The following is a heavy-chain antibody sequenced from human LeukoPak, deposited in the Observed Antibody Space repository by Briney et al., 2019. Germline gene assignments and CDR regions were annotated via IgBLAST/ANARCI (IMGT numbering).Heavy chain of an antibody. CDR3: ARGGGYDRFDY. J-gene: IGHJ4*02. V-gene: IGHV3-48*01. D-gene: IGHD5-12*01. Sequence: GGSLRLSCAASGFTFSSYSMNWVRQAPGKGLEWVSYISSSSSTIYYADSVKGRFTISRDNAKNSLYLQMNSLRAEDTAVYYCARGGGYDRFDYWGQGTLVTVSS. CDR1: GFTFSSYS. CDR2: ISSSSSTI.